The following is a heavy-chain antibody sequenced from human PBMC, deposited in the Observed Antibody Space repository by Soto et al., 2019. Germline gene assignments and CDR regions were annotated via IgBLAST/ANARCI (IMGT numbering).Heavy chain of an antibody. V-gene: IGHV4-34*01. J-gene: IGHJ6*02. Sequence: LSLTCAVYGGSFSGYYWSWIRQPPGKGLEWIGEINHSGSTNYNPSLKSRVTISVDTSKNQFSLKLSSVTAADTAVYYCARGRGRDGYNFSYYYYGMDVWGQGTTVTVSS. D-gene: IGHD5-12*01. CDR1: GGSFSGYY. CDR3: ARGRGRDGYNFSYYYYGMDV. CDR2: INHSGST.